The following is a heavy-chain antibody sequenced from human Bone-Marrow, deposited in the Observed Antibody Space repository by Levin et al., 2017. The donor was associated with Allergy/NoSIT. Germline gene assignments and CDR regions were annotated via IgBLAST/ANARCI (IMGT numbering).Heavy chain of an antibody. J-gene: IGHJ2*01. CDR1: GGSISNDY. Sequence: SETLSLTCTVSGGSISNDYWSWIRQPPGKGLEWIAYIYHSGSTNYNPSLKSRVTISLDTSKNQFSLKLSSVTAADTAVYYCVRSYSYHYYYFDLWGRGTLVTVSS. CDR2: IYHSGST. D-gene: IGHD3-22*01. V-gene: IGHV4-59*01. CDR3: VRSYSYHYYYFDL.